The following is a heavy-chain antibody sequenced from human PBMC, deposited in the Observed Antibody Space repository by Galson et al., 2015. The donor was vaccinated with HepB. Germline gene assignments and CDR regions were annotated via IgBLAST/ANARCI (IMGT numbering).Heavy chain of an antibody. V-gene: IGHV3-30*18. CDR1: RFTFSTYG. D-gene: IGHD2-21*01. CDR3: AKDSLTYCGRGCFFDY. Sequence: SLRLSCAASRFTFSTYGMHWVRQAPGKGLEWVAVTSSDGSSKFYADSVKGRFTISRDNSKNTLYLQMNSLKPEDTAVYYCAKDSLTYCGRGCFFDYWGQGTLVTVSS. CDR2: TSSDGSSK. J-gene: IGHJ4*02.